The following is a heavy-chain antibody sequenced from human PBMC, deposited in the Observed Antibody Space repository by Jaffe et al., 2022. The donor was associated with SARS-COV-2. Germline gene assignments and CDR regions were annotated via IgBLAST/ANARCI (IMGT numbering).Heavy chain of an antibody. CDR3: ARGPEGWSGYYNWFDP. Sequence: QVQLQQWGAGLLKPSETLSLTCAVYGGSFSGYYWSWIRQPPGKGLEWIGEINHSGSTNYNPSLKSRVTISVDTSKNQFSLKLSSVTAADTAVYYCARGPEGWSGYYNWFDPWGQGTLVTVSS. CDR1: GGSFSGYY. V-gene: IGHV4-34*01. CDR2: INHSGST. J-gene: IGHJ5*02. D-gene: IGHD3-3*01.